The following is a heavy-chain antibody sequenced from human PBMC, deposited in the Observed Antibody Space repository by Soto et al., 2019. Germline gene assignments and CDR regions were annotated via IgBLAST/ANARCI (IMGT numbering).Heavy chain of an antibody. Sequence: PSETLSLTCTVSGGSISSSSYYWGWIRQPPGKGLGWIGSIYYSGSTYYNPSLKSRVTISVDTSKNQFSLKLSSVTAADTAVYYCASWSITIFGVVSNWFDPWGQGTLVPAPQ. J-gene: IGHJ5*02. D-gene: IGHD3-3*01. CDR1: GGSISSSSYY. CDR3: ASWSITIFGVVSNWFDP. CDR2: IYYSGST. V-gene: IGHV4-39*01.